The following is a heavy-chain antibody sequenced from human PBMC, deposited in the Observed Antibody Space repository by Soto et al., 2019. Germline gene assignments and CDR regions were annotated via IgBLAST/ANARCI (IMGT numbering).Heavy chain of an antibody. D-gene: IGHD5-18*01. Sequence: ASVKVSCKTSGYTFSNYGVNWVRQAPGQGLEWMGWISGYNGNTHYAQKFQGRVTITRDTSASTAYMELSSLRSEDTAVYYCARGLNGYLHYFDYWGQGTPVTV. CDR3: ARGLNGYLHYFDY. CDR2: ISGYNGNT. J-gene: IGHJ4*02. CDR1: GYTFSNYG. V-gene: IGHV1-18*01.